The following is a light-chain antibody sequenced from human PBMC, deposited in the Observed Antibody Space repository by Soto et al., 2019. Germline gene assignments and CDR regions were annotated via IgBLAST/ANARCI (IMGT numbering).Light chain of an antibody. CDR3: QQYRSPPVWT. Sequence: EIVLTQSPGTLSLSPGERATLSCRASQSITNNHLAWYQQKPGQAPRLLIYGASSRATGIPDRFSGSGSGTDFTLTISRLEPEDFAVDYCQQYRSPPVWTFGQGTKVEIK. V-gene: IGKV3-20*01. CDR1: QSITNNH. J-gene: IGKJ1*01. CDR2: GAS.